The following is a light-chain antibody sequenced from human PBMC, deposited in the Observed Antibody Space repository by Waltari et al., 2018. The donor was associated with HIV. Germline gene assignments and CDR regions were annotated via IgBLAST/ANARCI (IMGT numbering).Light chain of an antibody. CDR3: AAWDDSLSGSTWV. Sequence: QSVLTQPSSASGTLGQRVTMSCSGSTSNIGSNYVYWSQQLPGTAPKLLIYRDNQRPSGVPDRFSGSKSGTSASLAISGLRSEDEADYYCAAWDDSLSGSTWVFGEGTTVTVL. CDR1: TSNIGSNY. J-gene: IGLJ2*01. CDR2: RDN. V-gene: IGLV1-47*01.